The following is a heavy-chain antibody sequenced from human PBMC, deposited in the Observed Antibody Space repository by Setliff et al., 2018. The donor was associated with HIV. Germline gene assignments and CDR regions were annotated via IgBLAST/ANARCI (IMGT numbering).Heavy chain of an antibody. J-gene: IGHJ6*03. V-gene: IGHV4-4*08. CDR3: ARAAAGSPYYYYYMDV. Sequence: SETLSLTCAVFGGSFSGYYWSWIRQPPGKGLEWIGYIYTSGSTNYNPSLKSRVTISVDTSKNQFSLKLSSVTAVDTAVYYCARAAAGSPYYYYYMDVWGKGTTVTVS. CDR1: GGSFSGYY. CDR2: IYTSGST. D-gene: IGHD6-13*01.